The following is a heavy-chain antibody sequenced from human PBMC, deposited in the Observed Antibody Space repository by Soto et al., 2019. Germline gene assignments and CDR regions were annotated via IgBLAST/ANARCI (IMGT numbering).Heavy chain of an antibody. V-gene: IGHV3-48*03. CDR1: GFTFSSYD. J-gene: IGHJ3*02. CDR3: AGLTYSSGWADAFDI. D-gene: IGHD6-19*01. Sequence: GGSLRLSCAASGFTFSSYDMNWVRQAPGKGLEWVSYISSSGSTIYYADSVKGRFTISRDNAKNSLYLQMNSLRAEDTAVYYCAGLTYSSGWADAFDIWGRGTMVTVSS. CDR2: ISSSGSTI.